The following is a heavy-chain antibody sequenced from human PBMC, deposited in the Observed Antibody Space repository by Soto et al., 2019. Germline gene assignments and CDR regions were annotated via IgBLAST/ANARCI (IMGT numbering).Heavy chain of an antibody. CDR3: AKGFKGYNPIDY. V-gene: IGHV3-30*18. D-gene: IGHD5-12*01. J-gene: IGHJ4*02. CDR2: ISYDGSNK. Sequence: QVQLVESGGGVVQPGRSLRLSCAASGFTFSSYGMHWVRQAPGKGLEWVAVISYDGSNKYYADSVKGRFTISRDNSKNTLYLQMNSLRAEDTAVYYCAKGFKGYNPIDYCGQGTLVTVSS. CDR1: GFTFSSYG.